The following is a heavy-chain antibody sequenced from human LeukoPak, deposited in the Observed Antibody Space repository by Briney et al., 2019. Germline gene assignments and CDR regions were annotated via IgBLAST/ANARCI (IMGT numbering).Heavy chain of an antibody. CDR3: AKDKHYYGSGSLDY. Sequence: GRSLRLSCAASGFTFDDYAMHWDRQAPGKGLEWVSGISWNSGSIGYADSVKGRFTISRDNAKNSLYLQMNRLRAEDMALYYCAKDKHYYGSGSLDYWGQGTLVTVSS. J-gene: IGHJ4*02. CDR1: GFTFDDYA. D-gene: IGHD3-10*01. V-gene: IGHV3-9*03. CDR2: ISWNSGSI.